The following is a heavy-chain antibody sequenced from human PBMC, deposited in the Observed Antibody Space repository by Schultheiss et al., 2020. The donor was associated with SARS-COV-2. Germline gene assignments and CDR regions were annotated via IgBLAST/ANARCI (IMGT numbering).Heavy chain of an antibody. D-gene: IGHD4-17*01. Sequence: GGSLRLSCAASGFTFDDYAMHWVRQAPGKGLEWVSGISWNSGSIGYADSVKGRFTISRDNAKNSLYLQMNSLRAEDTALYYCARAHQTTVTTDYYYYGMDVWGQGTTVTVSS. CDR3: ARAHQTTVTTDYYYYGMDV. CDR2: ISWNSGSI. CDR1: GFTFDDYA. V-gene: IGHV3-9*01. J-gene: IGHJ6*02.